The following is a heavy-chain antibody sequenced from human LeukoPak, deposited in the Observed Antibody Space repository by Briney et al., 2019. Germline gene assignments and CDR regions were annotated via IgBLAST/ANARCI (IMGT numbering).Heavy chain of an antibody. CDR1: GYSFTSYW. J-gene: IGHJ5*02. D-gene: IGHD3-10*01. CDR2: IYPGDSDT. V-gene: IGHV5-51*01. CDR3: ARRMVRGVIRGNWFDP. Sequence: RGESLKISCKGSGYSFTSYWIGWVRQMPGKGLEWMGIIYPGDSDTRYSPSFQGQVTISADKSISTAYLQWSSLKASDTAMYYCARRMVRGVIRGNWFDPWGQGTLVTVSS.